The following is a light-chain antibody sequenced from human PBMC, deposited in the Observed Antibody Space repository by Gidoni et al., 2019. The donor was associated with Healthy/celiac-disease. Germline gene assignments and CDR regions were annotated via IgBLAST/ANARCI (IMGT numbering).Light chain of an antibody. CDR2: AAS. Sequence: AIRMTQSPSSFSASTGDRVTITCRASQGISSYLAWYQQQPGKAPKLLIYAASTLQSGGPSRFSGSGSGTDFTLTISCLQSEDFATYYCQQYYSYPWTFGQGTKVEIK. CDR1: QGISSY. CDR3: QQYYSYPWT. J-gene: IGKJ1*01. V-gene: IGKV1-8*01.